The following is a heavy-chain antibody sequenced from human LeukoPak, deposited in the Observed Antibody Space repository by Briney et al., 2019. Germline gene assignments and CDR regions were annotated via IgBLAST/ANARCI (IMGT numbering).Heavy chain of an antibody. J-gene: IGHJ4*02. CDR1: GFTFSSYE. V-gene: IGHV3-48*03. CDR2: ISSSGSTI. CDR3: ARTTYYYDSSGYYEFDY. D-gene: IGHD3-22*01. Sequence: GGSPRLSCAASGFTFSSYEMNWVRQAPGKGLEWVSYISSSGSTIYYADSVKGRFTISRDNDKNSLYLQMNSLRAEDTAVYYCARTTYYYDSSGYYEFDYWDQGTLVTVSS.